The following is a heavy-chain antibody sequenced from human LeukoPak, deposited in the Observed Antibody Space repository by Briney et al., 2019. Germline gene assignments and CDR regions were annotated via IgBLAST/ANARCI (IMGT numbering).Heavy chain of an antibody. V-gene: IGHV3-15*01. CDR2: IKSKTDGGTT. J-gene: IGHJ4*02. CDR3: ARERLRGSYSDY. Sequence: GGSLRLSCAASGFTFSNAWMSWVRQAPGKGLEWVGRIKSKTDGGTTDYAAPVKGRFTISRDDSKNTLYLQMGSLRPEDMAVYYCARERLRGSYSDYWGQGTLVTVSS. CDR1: GFTFSNAW. D-gene: IGHD1-26*01.